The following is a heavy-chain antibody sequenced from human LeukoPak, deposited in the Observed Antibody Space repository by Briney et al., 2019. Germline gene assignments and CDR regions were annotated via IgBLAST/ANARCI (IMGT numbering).Heavy chain of an antibody. Sequence: ASVKVSYKPSGGTFTTYAISWVRQAPGQGLEWMGGIIPIFGTANYAQKFQGRVTITTDESTSTAYMELSSLRSEDPAVYYCAGMGQDYNPPQRTYHYYYTVVCGKGNTVTVSS. CDR3: AGMGQDYNPPQRTYHYYYTVV. J-gene: IGHJ6*03. D-gene: IGHD4-11*01. CDR1: GGTFTTYA. CDR2: IIPIFGTA. V-gene: IGHV1-69*05.